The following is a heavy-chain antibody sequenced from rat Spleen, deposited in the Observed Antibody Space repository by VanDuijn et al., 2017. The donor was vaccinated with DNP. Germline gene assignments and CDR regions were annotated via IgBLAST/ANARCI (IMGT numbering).Heavy chain of an antibody. Sequence: EVQLEESGPGLVQPSQTLSLTCTVSGFSLMDYIVHWVRQPPGKGLEWMGVMWSGGSTDYNSVFSSRLSISRDTSKSQVFLKMSSLETEDTAIYFCTQLGYWGQGVMVTVSA. CDR1: GFSLMDYI. D-gene: IGHD1-3*01. J-gene: IGHJ2*01. CDR2: MWSGGST. V-gene: IGHV2S63*01. CDR3: TQLGY.